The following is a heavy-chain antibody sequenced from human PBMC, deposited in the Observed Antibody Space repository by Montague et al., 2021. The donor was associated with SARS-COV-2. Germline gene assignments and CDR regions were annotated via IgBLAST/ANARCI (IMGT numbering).Heavy chain of an antibody. CDR2: VKGDGSRI. V-gene: IGHV3-74*01. CDR3: ARGYFPVGGSENWGSYGMDV. J-gene: IGHJ6*02. D-gene: IGHD3-16*01. Sequence: SLRLSCAASGFTFSSYWMHWVRQAPGTGLVWVSRVKGDGSRISYADSVKGRFTISRDNAKNTLYLQMNSLRAEDMAVYFCARGYFPVGGSENWGSYGMDVWGQGTTVTVSS. CDR1: GFTFSSYW.